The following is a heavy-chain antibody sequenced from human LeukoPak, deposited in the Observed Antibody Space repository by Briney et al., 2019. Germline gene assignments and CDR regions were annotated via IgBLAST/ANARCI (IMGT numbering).Heavy chain of an antibody. CDR2: ISTDGSST. CDR3: ARDQATSNVLGP. V-gene: IGHV3-74*01. CDR1: GFTFSTYW. J-gene: IGHJ5*02. Sequence: AGGSLRLSCAASGFTFSTYWMHWVRQAPGKGLVWVPRISTDGSSTNYADSVKGRFTISRDNAKSTLYLQMNSLRAEDTAVYYCARDQATSNVLGPWGQGTLVTVSS. D-gene: IGHD5-24*01.